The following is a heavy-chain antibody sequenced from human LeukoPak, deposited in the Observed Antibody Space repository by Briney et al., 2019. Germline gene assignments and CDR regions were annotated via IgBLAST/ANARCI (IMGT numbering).Heavy chain of an antibody. CDR1: GGSFSGYY. CDR3: ARANYYDSSGYSY. J-gene: IGHJ4*02. D-gene: IGHD3-22*01. CDR2: INHSGST. V-gene: IGHV4-34*01. Sequence: NPSETLSLTCAVYGGSFSGYYWSWLRQPPGKGLEWIGEINHSGSTNYNPSLKSRVTISVDTSKNQFSLKLSSVTAADTAVYYCARANYYDSSGYSYWGQGTLVTVSS.